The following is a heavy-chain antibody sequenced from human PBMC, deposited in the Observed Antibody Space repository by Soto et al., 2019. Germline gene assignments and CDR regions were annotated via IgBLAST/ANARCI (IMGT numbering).Heavy chain of an antibody. CDR2: IWYDGSNK. D-gene: IGHD1-1*01. CDR1: GFSFSTYG. V-gene: IGHV3-33*01. CDR3: ARGSPAGIRDNPLSGDD. J-gene: IGHJ6*02. Sequence: GGSLRLSCVASGFSFSTYGMHWVRQAPGKGLEWVAVIWYDGSNKYYADSVKGRFTISRDNSKNTLYLQMNSLRAEDTAVYNCARGSPAGIRDNPLSGDDWRQGTTVTVSS.